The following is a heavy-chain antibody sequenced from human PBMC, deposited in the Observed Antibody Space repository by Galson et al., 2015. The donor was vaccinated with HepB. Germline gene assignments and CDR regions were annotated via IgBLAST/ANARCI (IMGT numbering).Heavy chain of an antibody. J-gene: IGHJ6*02. CDR1: GYTFTSYD. CDR2: MNPNSGNT. CDR3: ARAGWDGELGLNGMDV. Sequence: SVKVSCKASGYTFTSYDINWVRQATGQGLEWMGWMNPNSGNTGYAQKFQGRVTMTRNTSISTAYMELSSLRSEDTAVYYCARAGWDGELGLNGMDVWGQGTTVTVSS. V-gene: IGHV1-8*01. D-gene: IGHD3-10*01.